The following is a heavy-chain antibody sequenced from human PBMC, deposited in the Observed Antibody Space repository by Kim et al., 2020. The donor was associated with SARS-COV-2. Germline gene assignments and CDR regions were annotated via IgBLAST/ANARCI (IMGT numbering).Heavy chain of an antibody. V-gene: IGHV3-53*01. J-gene: IGHJ4*02. Sequence: YADSVKGRFTISRDKSKTALYLQMNSLRAEDTAVYYCASGVAAAGIFLGLWGQGTLVTVSS. CDR3: ASGVAAAGIFLGL. D-gene: IGHD6-13*01.